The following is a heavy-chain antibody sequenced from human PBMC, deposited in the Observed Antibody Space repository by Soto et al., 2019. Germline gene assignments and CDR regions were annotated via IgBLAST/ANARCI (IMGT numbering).Heavy chain of an antibody. J-gene: IGHJ4*02. CDR2: ISAYNGNT. V-gene: IGHV1-18*01. D-gene: IGHD2-15*01. CDR3: AGCSGGSCYSLDFGS. Sequence: GASVKVSCKASGYTFTSYGISWVRQAPGQGLEWMGWISAYNGNTNYAQKLQGRVTMTTDTSTSTAYMELRSLRSDDTAVYYCAGCSGGSCYSLDFGSWGQGTRVTVSS. CDR1: GYTFTSYG.